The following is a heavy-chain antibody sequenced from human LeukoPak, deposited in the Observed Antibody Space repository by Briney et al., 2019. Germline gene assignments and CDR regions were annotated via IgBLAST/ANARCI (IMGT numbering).Heavy chain of an antibody. Sequence: GGSLRLSCAASGFTFSSYAMSWVRQAPGKGLEWVSAISGSGGSTYYADSVKGRFTISRDNSKNTLYLRMNSQRAEDTAVYYCAKDFDFWSGYSFDYWGQGTLVTVSS. J-gene: IGHJ4*02. CDR3: AKDFDFWSGYSFDY. CDR2: ISGSGGST. CDR1: GFTFSSYA. D-gene: IGHD3-3*01. V-gene: IGHV3-23*01.